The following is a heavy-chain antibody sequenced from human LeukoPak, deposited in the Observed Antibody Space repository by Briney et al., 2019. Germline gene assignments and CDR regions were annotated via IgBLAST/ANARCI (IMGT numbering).Heavy chain of an antibody. CDR1: GFTFSSYS. V-gene: IGHV3-21*04. J-gene: IGHJ4*02. D-gene: IGHD5-12*01. Sequence: GGSLRLSCAASGFTFSSYSMNWVRQAPGKGLEWVSSISSSSSYIYYADSVKGRFTISRDNAKNSLYLQMNSLRAEDTAVYYCASSMWLRPESMGYWGQGTLVTVSS. CDR2: ISSSSSYI. CDR3: ASSMWLRPESMGY.